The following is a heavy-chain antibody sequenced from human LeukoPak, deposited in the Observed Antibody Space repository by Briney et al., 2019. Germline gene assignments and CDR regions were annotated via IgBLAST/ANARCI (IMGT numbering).Heavy chain of an antibody. CDR3: AKSPPLGATVRGVIIRPDY. Sequence: LPGGSLRLSCAASGFTFSSYWMSWVRQAPGKGLEWVANIKQDGSEKYYVDSVKGRFTISRDNAKNSLYLQMNSLRAEDTAVYYCAKSPPLGATVRGVIIRPDYWGQGTLVTVSS. CDR2: IKQDGSEK. CDR1: GFTFSSYW. J-gene: IGHJ4*02. V-gene: IGHV3-7*03. D-gene: IGHD3-10*01.